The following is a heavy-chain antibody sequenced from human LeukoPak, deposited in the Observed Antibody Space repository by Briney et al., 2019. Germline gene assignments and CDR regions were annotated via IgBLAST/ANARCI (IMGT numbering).Heavy chain of an antibody. CDR3: ARDNGSGSLYYYYYYYGMDV. V-gene: IGHV3-30*04. CDR1: GFTFSSYA. D-gene: IGHD3-10*01. Sequence: GGSLRLSCAASGFTFSSYAMHWIRQAPGKGLEWVAVISYDGSNKYYADSVKGRFTISRDNSKNTLYLQMNSLRAEDTAVYYCARDNGSGSLYYYYYYYGMDVWGQGTTVTVSS. J-gene: IGHJ6*02. CDR2: ISYDGSNK.